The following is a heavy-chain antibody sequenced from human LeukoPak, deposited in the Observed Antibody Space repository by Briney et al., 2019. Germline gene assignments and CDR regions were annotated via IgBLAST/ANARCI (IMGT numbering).Heavy chain of an antibody. Sequence: GGSLRLSCAASGFTFSSYTMTWVRQAPGKGLEWVSAISGSGGSTYYADSVKGRFTISRDNSKNTLYLQMNSLRAEDTAVYYCAKVRDDYGDYYFDYWGQGTLVTVSS. D-gene: IGHD4-17*01. CDR2: ISGSGGST. V-gene: IGHV3-23*01. J-gene: IGHJ4*02. CDR3: AKVRDDYGDYYFDY. CDR1: GFTFSSYT.